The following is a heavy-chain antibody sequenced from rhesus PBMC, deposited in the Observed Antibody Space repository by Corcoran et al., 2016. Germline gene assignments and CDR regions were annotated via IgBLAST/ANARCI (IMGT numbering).Heavy chain of an antibody. Sequence: QVQLQESGPGVVKPSETLSLTCAVSGGSISDSYRWSWIRQPPGKGLEWIGYIYGSSTSTNYNPSLKSRVTISKDTSKNQCSLKLSSVTAAYTAVYYCARDRIYYYFDYWGQGVLVTVSS. CDR2: IYGSSTST. D-gene: IGHD2-2*01. J-gene: IGHJ4*01. CDR1: GGSISDSYR. V-gene: IGHV4S10*01. CDR3: ARDRIYYYFDY.